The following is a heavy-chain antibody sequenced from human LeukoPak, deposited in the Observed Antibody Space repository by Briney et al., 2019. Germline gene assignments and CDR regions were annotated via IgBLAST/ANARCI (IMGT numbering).Heavy chain of an antibody. D-gene: IGHD2-15*01. CDR1: GFTFGDYA. CDR2: IRSKAYGGTT. V-gene: IGHV3-49*04. J-gene: IGHJ4*02. Sequence: GGSLRLSCTASGFTFGDYAMSWVRQAPGKGLEWVGFIRSKAYGGTTEYAASVKGRFTISRDDSKSIAYLQMNSLKTEDTAVYYCTRERNLGYCTGGSCYYTDYWGQGTLVTVSS. CDR3: TRERNLGYCTGGSCYYTDY.